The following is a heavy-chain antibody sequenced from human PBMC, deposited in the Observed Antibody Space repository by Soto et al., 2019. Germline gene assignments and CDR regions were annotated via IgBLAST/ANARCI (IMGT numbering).Heavy chain of an antibody. CDR3: ARDLSYCRSTSCHYAFDI. Sequence: QVQLVESGGGVVQPGRSLRLSCATSGFTFSTYGMHWVRQAPGKGLEWVAVISSDGSNKYYEDSLKGRVSVSRDNSENTLFLQVNSLRAEDTALYSCARDLSYCRSTSCHYAFDIWGQGTMVTVSS. V-gene: IGHV3-30*03. J-gene: IGHJ3*02. D-gene: IGHD2-2*01. CDR1: GFTFSTYG. CDR2: ISSDGSNK.